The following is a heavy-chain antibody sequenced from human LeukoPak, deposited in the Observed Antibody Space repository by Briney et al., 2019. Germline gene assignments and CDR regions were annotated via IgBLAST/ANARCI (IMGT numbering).Heavy chain of an antibody. J-gene: IGHJ3*02. CDR2: ISYDGSKQ. CDR1: GFTFSSYG. V-gene: IGHV3-30*18. Sequence: GGSLRLSCAASGFTFSSYGMHWVRQAPGKGLEWVAVISYDGSKQYYADSVKGRFTISRDNPKNTLYLQMNSLRAEDTAVYYCAKDLGLYDSSGYYYKGDAFDIWGQGTMVTVSS. CDR3: AKDLGLYDSSGYYYKGDAFDI. D-gene: IGHD3-22*01.